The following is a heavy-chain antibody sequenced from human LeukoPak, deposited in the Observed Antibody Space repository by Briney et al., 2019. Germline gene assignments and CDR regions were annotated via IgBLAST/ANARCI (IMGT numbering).Heavy chain of an antibody. J-gene: IGHJ3*02. CDR3: ARDGAITIHAFDI. CDR1: GGSISSGDYY. CDR2: IYYSGST. D-gene: IGHD3-3*01. Sequence: SETLSLTCTVSGGSISSGDYYWSWIRQPPGKGLEWIGYIYYSGSTYYNPSLKSRVTISVDTSKNQFSLKLTSVTAADTAVYYCARDGAITIHAFDIWGQGTMVTVSS. V-gene: IGHV4-30-4*08.